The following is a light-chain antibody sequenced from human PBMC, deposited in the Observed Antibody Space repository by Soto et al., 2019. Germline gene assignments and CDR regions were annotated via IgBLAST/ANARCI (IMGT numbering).Light chain of an antibody. CDR1: QSVSSN. J-gene: IGKJ4*01. V-gene: IGKV3-15*01. CDR3: QQYGVSPT. Sequence: EIVMTQSPATLSVSPGERATLSCRASQSVSSNLAWYQQKPGQAPRLLIYGASTRATGIPARFSGSGSGTDFTLSISRLEPEDFAVYYCQQYGVSPTFGGGTKVEIK. CDR2: GAS.